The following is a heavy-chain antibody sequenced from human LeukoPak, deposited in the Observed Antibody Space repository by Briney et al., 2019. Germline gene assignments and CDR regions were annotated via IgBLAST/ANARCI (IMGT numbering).Heavy chain of an antibody. CDR3: ARVPLFDLDYYDSSGLQGDDAFDI. V-gene: IGHV1-18*01. J-gene: IGHJ3*02. CDR1: GYTFTSYG. Sequence: GASVKVSCKASGYTFTSYGISWVRQAPGQGLEWMGWISAYNGNTNYAQKLQGRVTMTTDTSTSTAYMELRSLRSDDTAVYYCARVPLFDLDYYDSSGLQGDDAFDIWGQGTMVTVSS. CDR2: ISAYNGNT. D-gene: IGHD3-22*01.